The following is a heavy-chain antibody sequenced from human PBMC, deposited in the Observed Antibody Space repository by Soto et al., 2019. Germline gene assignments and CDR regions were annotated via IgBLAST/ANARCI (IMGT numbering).Heavy chain of an antibody. V-gene: IGHV3-49*04. CDR1: GFTFGDYA. CDR2: IRSKAYGGTT. D-gene: IGHD3-10*01. Sequence: GGSLRLSCTASGFTFGDYAMSWVRQAPGKGLEWVCLIRSKAYGGTTEYAASVKGRFTISRDDSKSIAYLQMNSLKTEDTAVYYCTRVERITMVRGVSRRNYYVMDVWVQGPTVTVSS. J-gene: IGHJ6*02. CDR3: TRVERITMVRGVSRRNYYVMDV.